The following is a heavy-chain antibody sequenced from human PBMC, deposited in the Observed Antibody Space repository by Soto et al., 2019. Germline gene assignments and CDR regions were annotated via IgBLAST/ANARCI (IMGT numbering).Heavy chain of an antibody. CDR1: GFTFSDYY. CDR3: ARGGVRGTTSRGQVYN. J-gene: IGHJ4*02. V-gene: IGHV3-11*06. CDR2: ISSSSDYT. D-gene: IGHD1-7*01. Sequence: QVQVVESGGGLVKPGGSLRLSCAASGFTFSDYYMNWIRQAPGKGLEWVSYISSSSDYTKYADSVKGRFTLSRDNAKSSLYLQMNSPRAEDTAVYYCARGGVRGTTSRGQVYNWGQGTLVTVSS.